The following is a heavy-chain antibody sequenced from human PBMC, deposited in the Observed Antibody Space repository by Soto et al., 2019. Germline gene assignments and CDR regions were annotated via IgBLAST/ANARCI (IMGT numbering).Heavy chain of an antibody. CDR1: GLTLSSYW. J-gene: IGHJ4*02. CDR2: IKKDGSER. D-gene: IGHD5-12*01. Sequence: GSLSLSCEASGLTLSSYWINWVRQAPGKGLEWVAIIKKDGSERRYVDSVKGRFTISRDNARNSLYLHMNDPRAEDTAVYYCAAGIGYLFDYWGRGTLVTVSS. CDR3: AAGIGYLFDY. V-gene: IGHV3-7*03.